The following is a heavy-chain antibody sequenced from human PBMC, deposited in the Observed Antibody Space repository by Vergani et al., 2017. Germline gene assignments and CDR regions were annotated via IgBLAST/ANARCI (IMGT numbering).Heavy chain of an antibody. D-gene: IGHD5-18*01. Sequence: QAQLQESGPGLVKPSETLSLTCSVSGGSMSGYYWSWIRQPPGKGLEWIGEINHSGSTNYNPSLKSRVTISVDTSKNQFSLKLSSVTAADTAVYYCARPRGYSYGRYYFDYWGQGTLVTVSS. CDR1: GGSMSGYY. J-gene: IGHJ4*02. CDR3: ARPRGYSYGRYYFDY. V-gene: IGHV4-34*01. CDR2: INHSGST.